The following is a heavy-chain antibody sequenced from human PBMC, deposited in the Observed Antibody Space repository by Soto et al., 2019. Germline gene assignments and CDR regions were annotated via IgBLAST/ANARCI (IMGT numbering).Heavy chain of an antibody. V-gene: IGHV3-53*01. Sequence: EVQLVESGGGLIQPGGSLRLSCAASGFTVSSNYMSWVRQAPGKGLEWVSVIYSGGSTYYADSVKGRFTISRDNSKNTLYLQMNSLRAEDTAVYYCARDINSGYGPFDYWGQGTLVTVSS. CDR1: GFTVSSNY. J-gene: IGHJ4*02. CDR3: ARDINSGYGPFDY. D-gene: IGHD5-12*01. CDR2: IYSGGST.